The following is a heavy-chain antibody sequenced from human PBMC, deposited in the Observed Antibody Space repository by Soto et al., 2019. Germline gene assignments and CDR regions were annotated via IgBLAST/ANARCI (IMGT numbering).Heavy chain of an antibody. J-gene: IGHJ5*01. Sequence: QVQLVQSGAEVKTPGASVKVSCKASGYTFTKYDMNWVRQASRQGLEWMGWMNSTSGNTGYAQKFQGRLTMTWDTAIGIAHMELSSLRNEDTAVYYCARSDGHTFNWLDSWGQGTLVTVSA. CDR1: GYTFTKYD. D-gene: IGHD2-2*02. CDR3: ARSDGHTFNWLDS. V-gene: IGHV1-8*01. CDR2: MNSTSGNT.